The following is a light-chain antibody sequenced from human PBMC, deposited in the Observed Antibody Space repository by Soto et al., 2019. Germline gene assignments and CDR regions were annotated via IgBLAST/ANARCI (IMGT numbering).Light chain of an antibody. CDR1: QRISPW. CDR2: DAS. J-gene: IGKJ1*01. V-gene: IGKV1-5*01. Sequence: IAITQSPATLSASVGDRATITCRAIQRISPWLDFYQQKPGKVPKXXISDASTLESGVPSRFRGSGFGTEFTPTINSRQPDDFATYYCQHDELDSGTFGQGTMLDIK. CDR3: QHDELDSGT.